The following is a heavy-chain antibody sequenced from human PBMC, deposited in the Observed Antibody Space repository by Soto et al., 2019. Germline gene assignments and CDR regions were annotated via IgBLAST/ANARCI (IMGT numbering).Heavy chain of an antibody. CDR1: GFSFSSYA. Sequence: GGSLILSCAASGFSFSSYAMNWVRPAPGKGLEWVTTINGGSTTYYADSVKGRFTISRDNSKNTLYLQMNGLRAEDTAVYYCAKDKDWSGVYGMDVWGQGITVNVSS. V-gene: IGHV3-23*01. D-gene: IGHD3-3*01. CDR2: INGGSTT. CDR3: AKDKDWSGVYGMDV. J-gene: IGHJ6*02.